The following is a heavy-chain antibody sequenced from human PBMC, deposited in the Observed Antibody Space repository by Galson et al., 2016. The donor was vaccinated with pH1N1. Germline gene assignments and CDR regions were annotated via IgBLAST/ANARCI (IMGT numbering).Heavy chain of an antibody. D-gene: IGHD3-10*01. CDR2: TNRAGEDT. Sequence: SLRLSCAASGFTFDDYTMHWVRQAPGKGLEWVSLTNRAGEDTHYGDSVKGRFTISRDNSKNSLYPQMNSLRIEGTALYYCTKDISPISAPMSGPGSMDVWGKGTTVTVSS. V-gene: IGHV3-43*01. CDR3: TKDISPISAPMSGPGSMDV. CDR1: GFTFDDYT. J-gene: IGHJ6*04.